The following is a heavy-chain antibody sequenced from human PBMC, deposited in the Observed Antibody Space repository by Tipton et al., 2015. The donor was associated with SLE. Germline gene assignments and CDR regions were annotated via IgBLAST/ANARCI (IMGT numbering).Heavy chain of an antibody. CDR3: ARVGYDFWSGYLSYYYMDV. Sequence: TLSLTCTVSAGSISTYYWSWIRQPPEKGLEWIGYIDYSGSTNYDPSLKSRVTISVDTSKNEFSLNLSFVTAADTAVYYCARVGYDFWSGYLSYYYMDVWDKGTTVTVSS. CDR1: AGSISTYY. D-gene: IGHD3-3*01. CDR2: IDYSGST. V-gene: IGHV4-59*12. J-gene: IGHJ6*03.